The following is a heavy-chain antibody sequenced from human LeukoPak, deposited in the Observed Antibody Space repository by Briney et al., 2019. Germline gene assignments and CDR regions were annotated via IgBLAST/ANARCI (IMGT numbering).Heavy chain of an antibody. J-gene: IGHJ4*02. Sequence: GASVKVSCKASGGTFSSYAISWVRQAPGQGLEWMGGIIPIFGTANYAQKFQGRVTITADESTSTAYMELSSLRSEDTAVYYCARSPLPTVTTYAGYFDYWGQGTLVTVSS. CDR3: ARSPLPTVTTYAGYFDY. CDR2: IIPIFGTA. D-gene: IGHD4-17*01. V-gene: IGHV1-69*13. CDR1: GGTFSSYA.